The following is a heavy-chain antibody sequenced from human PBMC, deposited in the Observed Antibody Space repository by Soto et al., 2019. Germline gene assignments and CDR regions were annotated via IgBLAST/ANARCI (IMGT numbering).Heavy chain of an antibody. CDR2: ISSSSSYI. J-gene: IGHJ6*03. Sequence: GGSLRLSCAASGFTFSSYSMNWVRQAPGKGLEWVSSISSSSSYIYYADSVKGRFTISRDNAKNSLYLQMNSLRAEDTAVYYCARDSIAVAGRPRLPYMDVWGKGTTVTVSS. CDR3: ARDSIAVAGRPRLPYMDV. CDR1: GFTFSSYS. V-gene: IGHV3-21*01. D-gene: IGHD6-19*01.